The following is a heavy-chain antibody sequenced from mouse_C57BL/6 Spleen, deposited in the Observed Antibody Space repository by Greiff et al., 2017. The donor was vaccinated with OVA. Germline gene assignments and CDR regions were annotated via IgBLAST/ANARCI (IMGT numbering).Heavy chain of an antibody. D-gene: IGHD2-5*01. CDR2: IRLKSDNYAT. CDR3: TGYSKNWYFDV. Sequence: EVQGVESGGGLVQPGGSMKLSCVASGFTFSNYWMNWVRQSPEKGLEWVAQIRLKSDNYATHYAESVKGRFTISRDDSKSSVYLQMNNLSAEDTGIYYCTGYSKNWYFDVWGTGTTVTVSS. CDR1: GFTFSNYW. J-gene: IGHJ1*03. V-gene: IGHV6-3*01.